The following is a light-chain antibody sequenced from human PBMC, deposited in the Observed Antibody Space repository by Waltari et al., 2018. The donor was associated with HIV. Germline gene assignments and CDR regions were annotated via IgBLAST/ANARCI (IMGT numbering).Light chain of an antibody. Sequence: QSALTQPRSVSGSPGPSVTISCTATARAIGYFAYVSWYQQYPGKGPKVIIYEVFQRPSGVPDRFTASKSGITASLTISGLQDEDEADYYCCSYAGTYTYVFGSGTTVTVL. V-gene: IGLV2-11*01. CDR3: CSYAGTYTYV. J-gene: IGLJ1*01. CDR2: EVF. CDR1: ARAIGYFAY.